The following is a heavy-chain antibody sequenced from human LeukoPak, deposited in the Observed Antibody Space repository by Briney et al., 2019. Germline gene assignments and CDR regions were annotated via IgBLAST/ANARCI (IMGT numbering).Heavy chain of an antibody. CDR2: IYYSGST. CDR3: ARPPSDWSGYYGY. Sequence: AETLSLPCTVSGRSISSSSNYWGWIRQPPGKGLESIGSIYYSGSTYYNPSLKSRVTISVDTSKNQFSLKLSSVTAADTAVYYCARPPSDWSGYYGYWGQGTLVTVSS. D-gene: IGHD3-3*01. V-gene: IGHV4-39*01. J-gene: IGHJ4*02. CDR1: GRSISSSSNY.